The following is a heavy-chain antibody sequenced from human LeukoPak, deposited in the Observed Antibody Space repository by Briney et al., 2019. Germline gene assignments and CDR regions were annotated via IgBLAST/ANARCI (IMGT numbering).Heavy chain of an antibody. CDR1: GVSISSGSYY. V-gene: IGHV4-61*02. D-gene: IGHD2-2*01. J-gene: IGHJ6*02. CDR2: IYTSGST. CDR3: AREKVVPAAPYYYYYGMDV. Sequence: PSQTLSLTCTVSGVSISSGSYYWRWLRQPAGKGLEWIGRIYTSGSTNYNPSLKSRVTISVDTSKNQFSLKLSSVTAADTAVYYCAREKVVPAAPYYYYYGMDVWGQGTTVTVSS.